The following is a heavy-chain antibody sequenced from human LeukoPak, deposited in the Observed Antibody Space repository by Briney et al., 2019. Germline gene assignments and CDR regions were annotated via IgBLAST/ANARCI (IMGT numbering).Heavy chain of an antibody. CDR2: INSDGSRT. Sequence: GGSLRLSCAASAFTFSDYWMLWVRQVPGKGLVWVSHINSDGSRTAYADSVKGRFTISRDNAKNTLYLQMNSLRAEDTAVYYCASTITPSPDAFDIWGQGTMVTVSS. CDR3: ASTITPSPDAFDI. CDR1: AFTFSDYW. V-gene: IGHV3-74*01. D-gene: IGHD2-2*01. J-gene: IGHJ3*02.